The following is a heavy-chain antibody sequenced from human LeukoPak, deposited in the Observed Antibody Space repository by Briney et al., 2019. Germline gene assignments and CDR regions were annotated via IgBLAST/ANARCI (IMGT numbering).Heavy chain of an antibody. CDR2: ISSSGSTI. CDR1: GFNLTNYA. CDR3: ARDRGWGMDV. J-gene: IGHJ6*03. V-gene: IGHV3-48*03. Sequence: PGGSLRLSCTASGFNLTNYAMHWVRQAPGKGLEWVSYISSSGSTIYYADSVKGRFTISRDNAKNSLYLQMNSLRAEDTAVYYCARDRGWGMDVWGKGTTVTISS. D-gene: IGHD5-12*01.